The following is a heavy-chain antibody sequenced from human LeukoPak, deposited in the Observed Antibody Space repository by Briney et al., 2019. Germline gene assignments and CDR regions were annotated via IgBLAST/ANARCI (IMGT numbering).Heavy chain of an antibody. D-gene: IGHD5-18*01. V-gene: IGHV3-23*01. Sequence: GGSLRLSCAASGFTFSSYAMSWVRQAPGKGLKWDSGISASGGSTYYADSVRGRFTISRDSSQNTLYLQMNSLRAEDTGVYYCAKDIANAAMVFDYWGQGTLVTVSS. CDR1: GFTFSSYA. CDR2: ISASGGST. CDR3: AKDIANAAMVFDY. J-gene: IGHJ4*02.